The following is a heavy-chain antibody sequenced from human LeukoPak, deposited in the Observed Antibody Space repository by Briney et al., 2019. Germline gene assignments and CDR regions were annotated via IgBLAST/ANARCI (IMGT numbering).Heavy chain of an antibody. CDR3: ARAASPYYYGSGSYYSRFDY. Sequence: SQTLSLTCDISGDSVSSNSAAWNWIRQSPSSGLEWLGRTYYRSKWYTDYAVSVKSRISINPDTSQNQFSLQLNSVTPEDTAVYYCARAASPYYYGSGSYYSRFDYWGQGTLVTVSS. CDR2: TYYRSKWYT. J-gene: IGHJ4*02. D-gene: IGHD3-10*01. CDR1: GDSVSSNSAA. V-gene: IGHV6-1*01.